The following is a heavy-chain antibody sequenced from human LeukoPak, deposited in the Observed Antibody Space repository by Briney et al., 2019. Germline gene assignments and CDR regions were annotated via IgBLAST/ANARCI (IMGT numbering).Heavy chain of an antibody. V-gene: IGHV4-59*08. J-gene: IGHJ6*03. CDR3: ARLRGTIFGVMGPQDYYMDV. CDR2: IYYSGST. CDR1: GGSISSYY. D-gene: IGHD3-3*01. Sequence: PSKTLSLTCTVSGGSISSYYWSWIRQPPGKGLEWIGYIYYSGSTNYNPSLKSRVTISVDTSKNQFSLKLSSVTAADTAVYYCARLRGTIFGVMGPQDYYMDVWGKGTTVTVSS.